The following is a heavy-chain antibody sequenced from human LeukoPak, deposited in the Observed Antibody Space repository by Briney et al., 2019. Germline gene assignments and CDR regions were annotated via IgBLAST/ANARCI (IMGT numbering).Heavy chain of an antibody. Sequence: SETLSLTCAVYGGSFSGYYWSWIRQPPGKGLEWIGEINHSGSTNYNPSLKSRVTISVDTSKNQFSLELSSVTAADTAVYYCAREGLRLGELSLLYFDYWGQGTLVTVSS. CDR2: INHSGST. CDR3: AREGLRLGELSLLYFDY. J-gene: IGHJ4*02. V-gene: IGHV4-34*01. D-gene: IGHD3-16*02. CDR1: GGSFSGYY.